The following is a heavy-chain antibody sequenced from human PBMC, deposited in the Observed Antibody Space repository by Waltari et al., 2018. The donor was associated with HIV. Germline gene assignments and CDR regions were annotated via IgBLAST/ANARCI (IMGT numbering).Heavy chain of an antibody. J-gene: IGHJ6*02. D-gene: IGHD5-18*01. V-gene: IGHV3-15*01. CDR2: IKSKTDGGTT. CDR1: GFTFSNAC. CDR3: TTSPSSYVNYYYYYGMDV. Sequence: EVQLVESGGGLVKPGGSLGLSCAAPGFTFSNACMSWGRQAPGQGLEWVGRIKSKTDGGTTDYAAPVKGRFTISRDDSKNTLYLQMNSLKTEDTAVYYCTTSPSSYVNYYYYYGMDVWGQGTTVTVSS.